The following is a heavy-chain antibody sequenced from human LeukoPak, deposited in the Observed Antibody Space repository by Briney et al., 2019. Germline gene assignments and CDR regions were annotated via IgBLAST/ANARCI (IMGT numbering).Heavy chain of an antibody. D-gene: IGHD1/OR15-1a*01. CDR1: GFTFSSYW. CDR3: ARLNNYFDS. Sequence: GGSLRLSCAASGFTFSSYWMSWVRQAPGERLEWVARTNQDGSEKHYVDSVKGRFSISRDNAKNSLYLQMNSLRAEDTAVYYCARLNNYFDSWGQGTLVTVSS. CDR2: TNQDGSEK. J-gene: IGHJ4*02. V-gene: IGHV3-7*01.